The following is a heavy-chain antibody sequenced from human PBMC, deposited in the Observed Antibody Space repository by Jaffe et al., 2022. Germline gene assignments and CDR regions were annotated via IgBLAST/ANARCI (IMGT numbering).Heavy chain of an antibody. D-gene: IGHD1-26*01. J-gene: IGHJ6*03. CDR2: IIPIFGTA. CDR3: ARGVTSGSPIVTYYYYMDV. CDR1: GGTFSSYA. V-gene: IGHV1-69*05. Sequence: QVQLVQSGAEVKKPGSSVKVSCKASGGTFSSYAISWVRQAPGQGLEWMGGIIPIFGTANYAQKFQGRVTITTDESTSTAYMELSSLRSEDTAVYYCARGVTSGSPIVTYYYYMDVWGKGTTVTVSS.